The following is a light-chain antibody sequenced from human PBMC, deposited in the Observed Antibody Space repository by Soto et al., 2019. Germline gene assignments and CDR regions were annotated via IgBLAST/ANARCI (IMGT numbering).Light chain of an antibody. CDR3: QQLNSYPSFT. J-gene: IGKJ3*01. CDR1: QGISSY. Sequence: DIQLTQSPSFLSASVGDRVTITCRASQGISSYLAWYQQKPGKAPKLLIYAASTLQSGVPSRFSGSGSGTEFTLTISGLQPEDFATYYCQQLNSYPSFTFGPGTKVDIK. CDR2: AAS. V-gene: IGKV1-9*01.